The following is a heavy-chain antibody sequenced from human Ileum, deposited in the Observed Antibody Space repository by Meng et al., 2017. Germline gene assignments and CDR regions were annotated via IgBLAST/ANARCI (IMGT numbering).Heavy chain of an antibody. J-gene: IGHJ3*02. V-gene: IGHV1-69*05. D-gene: IGHD2-21*02. CDR2: IIPIFGTA. Sequence: SVKVSCKASGGTFSSYAISWVRQAPGQGLEWMGRIIPIFGTANYAQKFQGRVTITTDESTSTAYMELSSLRSEVTAVYYCARVAYCGGDCYLGAFDIWGQGTMVTVSS. CDR3: ARVAYCGGDCYLGAFDI. CDR1: GGTFSSYA.